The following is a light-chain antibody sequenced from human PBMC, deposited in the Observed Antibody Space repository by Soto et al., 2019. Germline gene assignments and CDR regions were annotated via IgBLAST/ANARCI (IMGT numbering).Light chain of an antibody. CDR3: QTWGTGVRV. CDR1: SGHSSYA. V-gene: IGLV4-69*01. CDR2: LNSDGSH. Sequence: QPVLTQSPSASASLGASVKLTCTLSSGHSSYAIAWHQQQPEKGPRHLMKLNSDGSHSKGDGIPDRFSGSSSGAERYLTISSLQSEDEGDYYCQTWGTGVRVFGGGTKLTVL. J-gene: IGLJ3*02.